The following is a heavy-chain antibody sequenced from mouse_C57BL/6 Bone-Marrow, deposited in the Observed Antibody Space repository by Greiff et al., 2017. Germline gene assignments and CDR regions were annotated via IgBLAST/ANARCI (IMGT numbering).Heavy chain of an antibody. CDR2: IDPENGAT. J-gene: IGHJ3*01. Sequence: VQLKQSGAELVRPGASVKLSCTASGFNIKDDYMHWVKQRPEQGLEWIGWIDPENGATEYASKFQGKATITADTSSNTAYLQLSSLTSEDTAVYYCTTPYYGSSYDAYWGQGTLVTVSA. V-gene: IGHV14-4*01. CDR1: GFNIKDDY. CDR3: TTPYYGSSYDAY. D-gene: IGHD1-1*01.